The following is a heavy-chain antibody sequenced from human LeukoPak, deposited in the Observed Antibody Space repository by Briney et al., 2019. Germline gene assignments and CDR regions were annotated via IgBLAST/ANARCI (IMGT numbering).Heavy chain of an antibody. V-gene: IGHV1-3*01. J-gene: IGHJ4*02. Sequence: ASVKVSCKASGYTFTTYAITWVRQAPGQGLEWMGWISAGNGYTEYSQKFQGRVTITSDTSASTAYMELNSLRSEDTAVYYCARDGSRWSLDYWGQGTLVTVSS. CDR1: GYTFTTYA. D-gene: IGHD6-13*01. CDR3: ARDGSRWSLDY. CDR2: ISAGNGYT.